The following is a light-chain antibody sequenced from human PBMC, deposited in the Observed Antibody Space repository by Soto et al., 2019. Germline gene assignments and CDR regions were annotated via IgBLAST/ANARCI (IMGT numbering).Light chain of an antibody. CDR1: QSVSSSF. CDR3: QQYGSSVFS. Sequence: EIVWTQSPGTLSLSPGERATLSCRASQSVSSSFLAWYQQKPGQAPRLLIYAASRRATGIPDRFSGSGSGTDFTLTISRLEPEDFAVYYCQQYGSSVFSFGPGTKVDIK. V-gene: IGKV3-20*01. J-gene: IGKJ3*01. CDR2: AAS.